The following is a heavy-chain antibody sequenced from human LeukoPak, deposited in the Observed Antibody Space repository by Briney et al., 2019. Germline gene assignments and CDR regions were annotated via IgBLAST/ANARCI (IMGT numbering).Heavy chain of an antibody. CDR2: INPNSGGT. CDR1: GYTFTGYY. Sequence: ASVKVSRKASGYTFTGYYMHWVRQAPGQGLEWMGWINPNSGGTNYAQKFQGRVTMTRDTSISTAYMELSRLRSDDTAVYYCASLAAAGTGEGFLDYWGQGTLLTVSS. J-gene: IGHJ4*02. V-gene: IGHV1-2*02. D-gene: IGHD6-13*01. CDR3: ASLAAAGTGEGFLDY.